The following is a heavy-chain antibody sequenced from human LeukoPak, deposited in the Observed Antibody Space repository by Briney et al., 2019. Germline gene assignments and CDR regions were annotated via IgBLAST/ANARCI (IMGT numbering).Heavy chain of an antibody. CDR2: MKEEGGNI. CDR3: TRDGCSGWCHDY. V-gene: IGHV3-7*01. Sequence: WVATMKEEGGNIYYVDSVRGRFTISRDNAKNSLFLQMNSLRADDTAVYYCTRDGCSGWCHDYWGQGTLVTVSS. D-gene: IGHD6-19*01. J-gene: IGHJ4*02.